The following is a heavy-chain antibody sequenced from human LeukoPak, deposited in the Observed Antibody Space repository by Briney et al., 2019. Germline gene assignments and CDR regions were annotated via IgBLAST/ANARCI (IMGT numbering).Heavy chain of an antibody. Sequence: SQTLSLTCTVSGVSISSGGYYWSWIRHHPGKGLEWIGYIYYSRSVYYNPALKSRVTISVDTSKNQFSLKLSSVTAEDTAVYYCARSGPAAIRSLYYYCGIDVWGKGNTVTVSS. CDR1: GVSISSGGYY. V-gene: IGHV4-31*03. J-gene: IGHJ6*04. CDR3: ARSGPAAIRSLYYYCGIDV. CDR2: IYYSRSV. D-gene: IGHD2-2*01.